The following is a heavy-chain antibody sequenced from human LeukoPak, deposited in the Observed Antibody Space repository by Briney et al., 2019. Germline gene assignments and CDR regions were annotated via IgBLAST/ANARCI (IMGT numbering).Heavy chain of an antibody. CDR3: ARDQIMIRGAYFDY. CDR2: ISYDGSNK. Sequence: GGSLRLSCAASGFTFSSYGMHWVRQAPGKGLEWVAVISYDGSNKYYADSVKGRFTISRDNSKNTLYLQMNSLRAEDTAVYYCARDQIMIRGAYFDYWGQGTLVTVSS. J-gene: IGHJ4*02. V-gene: IGHV3-30*03. D-gene: IGHD3-10*01. CDR1: GFTFSSYG.